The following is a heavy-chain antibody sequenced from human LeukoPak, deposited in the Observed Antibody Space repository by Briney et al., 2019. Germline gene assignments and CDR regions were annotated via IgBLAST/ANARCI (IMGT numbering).Heavy chain of an antibody. V-gene: IGHV3-21*01. CDR1: GFTFSSYS. CDR3: ARDLVVVAATAAFDI. D-gene: IGHD2-15*01. Sequence: GGSLRLSCAASGFTFSSYSMNWVRQAPGKGLEWVSSISSSSGYIYYADSVKGRFTISRDNARNSLYLQMNSLRAEGTAVYYCARDLVVVAATAAFDIWGQGTMVTVSS. J-gene: IGHJ3*02. CDR2: ISSSSGYI.